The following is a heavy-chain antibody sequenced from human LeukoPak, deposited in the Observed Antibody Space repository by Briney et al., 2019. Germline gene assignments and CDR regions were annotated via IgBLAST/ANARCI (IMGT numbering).Heavy chain of an antibody. J-gene: IGHJ6*03. CDR2: IYYSGST. D-gene: IGHD4-17*01. Sequence: SETLSLTCTVSGGSVSSGSYYWSWIRQPPGKGLEWIGYIYYSGSTNYNPSLKSRVTISVDTSKNQFSLKLSSVTAADTAVYYCAGDYEAYYYYMDVWGKGTAVTASS. CDR1: GGSVSSGSYY. V-gene: IGHV4-61*01. CDR3: AGDYEAYYYYMDV.